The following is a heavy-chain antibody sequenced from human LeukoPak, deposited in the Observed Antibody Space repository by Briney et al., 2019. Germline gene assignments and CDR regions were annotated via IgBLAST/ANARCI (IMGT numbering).Heavy chain of an antibody. J-gene: IGHJ2*01. Sequence: SETLSLTCTVSGGSISSGSYYWSWIRQPAGKGLEWIGRIYTSGSTNYNPSLKSRVTISVDTSKNQFSLKLSSVTAADTAVYYCARAFIAVAGTHWYFDLWGRGTLVTVSS. V-gene: IGHV4-61*02. D-gene: IGHD6-19*01. CDR2: IYTSGST. CDR3: ARAFIAVAGTHWYFDL. CDR1: GGSISSGSYY.